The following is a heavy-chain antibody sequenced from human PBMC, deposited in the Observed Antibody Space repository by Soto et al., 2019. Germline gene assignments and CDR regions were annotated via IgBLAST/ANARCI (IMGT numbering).Heavy chain of an antibody. D-gene: IGHD3-9*01. CDR3: ARGAYYDILTGYYASRNWFDP. CDR1: GGSISSYY. V-gene: IGHV4-59*01. CDR2: IYYSGST. J-gene: IGHJ5*02. Sequence: PSETLSLTCTVSGGSISSYYWSWIRQPPGKGLEWIGYIYYSGSTNYNPSLKSRVTISVDTSKNQFSLKLSSVTAADTAVYYCARGAYYDILTGYYASRNWFDPWGQGTLVTVSS.